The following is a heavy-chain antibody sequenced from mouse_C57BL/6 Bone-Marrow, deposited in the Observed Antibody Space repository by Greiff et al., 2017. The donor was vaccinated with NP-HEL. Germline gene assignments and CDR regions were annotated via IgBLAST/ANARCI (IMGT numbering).Heavy chain of an antibody. V-gene: IGHV1-19*01. CDR2: INPYNGGT. Sequence: VQLKQSGPVLVKPGASVKMSCKASGYTFTDYYMNWVKQSHGKSLEWIGVINPYNGGTSYNQKFKGKATLTVDKSSSTAYMELNSLTSEDSAVYYCAMDGYYGEFAYWGQGTLVTVSA. D-gene: IGHD2-3*01. CDR3: AMDGYYGEFAY. J-gene: IGHJ3*01. CDR1: GYTFTDYY.